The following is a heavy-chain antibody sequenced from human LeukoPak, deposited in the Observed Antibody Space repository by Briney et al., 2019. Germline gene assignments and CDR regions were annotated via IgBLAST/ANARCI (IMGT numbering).Heavy chain of an antibody. D-gene: IGHD1-1*01. V-gene: IGHV3-30*18. CDR3: VKGLVQTTMSYSVDY. J-gene: IGHJ4*02. CDR2: ISSDGSKN. CDR1: GFTFTDYA. Sequence: GGSLRLSCAASGFTFTDYAMHWVRQTPGKGLEWVALISSDGSKNIYADPVKGRFTVSRDNSKNTLYLQMNSLRAEDTAVYYCVKGLVQTTMSYSVDYWGQGALVTVSS.